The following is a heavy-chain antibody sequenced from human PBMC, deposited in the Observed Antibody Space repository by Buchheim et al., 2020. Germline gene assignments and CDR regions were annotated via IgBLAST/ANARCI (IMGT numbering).Heavy chain of an antibody. J-gene: IGHJ6*02. Sequence: QVQLVESGGGVVQPGRSLRLSCAASGFTFSSYGMHWVRQAPGKGLEWVAVIWYDGSNKYYADSVKGRFTISRDNSKNTLYLQMNSLRAEDTAVYYCARGFEPYSGYDSYYYYYGMDVWGQGTT. D-gene: IGHD5-12*01. CDR1: GFTFSSYG. CDR3: ARGFEPYSGYDSYYYYYGMDV. CDR2: IWYDGSNK. V-gene: IGHV3-33*01.